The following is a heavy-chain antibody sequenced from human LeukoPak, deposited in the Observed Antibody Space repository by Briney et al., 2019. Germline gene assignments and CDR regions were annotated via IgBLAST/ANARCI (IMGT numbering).Heavy chain of an antibody. J-gene: IGHJ4*02. CDR3: AHYIGGTMFDS. Sequence: PSETLSLTCAVYGGSFSDYSWSWLRQTPEKGLEWIGEINHSGSTNYNPSLKSRVIMSVDTPKNQFSLSLTSVTAADTAFYYCAHYIGGTMFDSWGQGTLVTVSS. CDR1: GGSFSDYS. D-gene: IGHD5-12*01. CDR2: INHSGST. V-gene: IGHV4-34*01.